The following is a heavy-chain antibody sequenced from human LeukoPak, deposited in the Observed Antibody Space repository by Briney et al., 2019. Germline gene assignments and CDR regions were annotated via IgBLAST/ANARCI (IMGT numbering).Heavy chain of an antibody. D-gene: IGHD3-10*01. V-gene: IGHV4-39*07. CDR2: IYYSGST. Sequence: SETLSLTCTVSGGSISSSSYYWGWIRQPPGKGLEWIGSIYYSGSTYYNPSLKSRVTISVGTSTNQFSLKLSSVTAADTAVYYCARAPPDYGSGSGSFDYWGQGTLVTVSS. CDR1: GGSISSSSYY. J-gene: IGHJ4*02. CDR3: ARAPPDYGSGSGSFDY.